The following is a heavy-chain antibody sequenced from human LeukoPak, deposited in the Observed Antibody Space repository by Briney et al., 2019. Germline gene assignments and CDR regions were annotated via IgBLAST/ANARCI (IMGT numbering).Heavy chain of an antibody. V-gene: IGHV4-61*02. CDR2: IYTSGST. CDR1: GGSISSGSYY. J-gene: IGHJ3*02. Sequence: SETLSLTCTVSGGSISSGSYYWSWIRQPAGKGLEWIGRIYTSGSTNYNPSLKSRVTISVDTSKNQLSLKLSSVTAADTAVYYCARGWGYYGSGSYYSPLDAFDIWGQGTMVTVSS. D-gene: IGHD3-10*01. CDR3: ARGWGYYGSGSYYSPLDAFDI.